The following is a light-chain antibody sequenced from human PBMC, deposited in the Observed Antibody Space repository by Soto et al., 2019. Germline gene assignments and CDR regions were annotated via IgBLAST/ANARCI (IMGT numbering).Light chain of an antibody. Sequence: DIQMTQSPSSLSASVGDRVTITCRASQSIVTYLNWYLQKPGKAPKLLIYAASTLQSGVPSRFSGSGSGTDFAITISSLQPEDFATYFCQQSYSAPPWTFGQGTKVEIK. CDR3: QQSYSAPPWT. CDR1: QSIVTY. CDR2: AAS. J-gene: IGKJ1*01. V-gene: IGKV1-39*01.